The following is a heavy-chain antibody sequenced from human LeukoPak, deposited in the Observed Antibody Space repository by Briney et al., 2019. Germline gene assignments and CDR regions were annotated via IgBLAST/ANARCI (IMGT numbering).Heavy chain of an antibody. J-gene: IGHJ6*04. CDR2: IYTSGST. Sequence: SETLSLTCTVSGGSISSGNYYWSWIRQPAGKGLEWIGRIYTSGSTNYNPSLKTRVTISVDTSKNQFSLKLSSVTAADTAVYYCARGRLGDSMDVWGKGTTVTISS. D-gene: IGHD4-17*01. CDR3: ARGRLGDSMDV. V-gene: IGHV4-61*02. CDR1: GGSISSGNYY.